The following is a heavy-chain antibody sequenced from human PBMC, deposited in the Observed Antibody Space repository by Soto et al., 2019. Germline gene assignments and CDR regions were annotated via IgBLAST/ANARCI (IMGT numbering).Heavy chain of an antibody. CDR3: ARGGYYDSSGSRNYYYYGMNV. Sequence: ASVKVSCKASGYTFTDYYIHWVRQAPGQGLEWLGWIIAYDGNTKYAQILQGRVSLTTDTSTYTAYMELRSLRSDDTAIYFCARGGYYDSSGSRNYYYYGMNVWGQGTTVTVSS. CDR2: IIAYDGNT. V-gene: IGHV1-18*04. D-gene: IGHD3-22*01. CDR1: GYTFTDYY. J-gene: IGHJ6*02.